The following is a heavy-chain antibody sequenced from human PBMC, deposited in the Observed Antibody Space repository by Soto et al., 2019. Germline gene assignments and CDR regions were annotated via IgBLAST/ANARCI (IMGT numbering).Heavy chain of an antibody. J-gene: IGHJ6*02. V-gene: IGHV5-51*01. Sequence: PGESLKISCKGSGYSFTSYWIGWVRQMPGKGLEWMGIIYPGDSDTRYSPSFQGRVTISADKSISTAYLQWSSLKASDTAMYYCARVGVVSPYYYYGMDVWGQGTTVTVSS. D-gene: IGHD3-3*01. CDR1: GYSFTSYW. CDR2: IYPGDSDT. CDR3: ARVGVVSPYYYYGMDV.